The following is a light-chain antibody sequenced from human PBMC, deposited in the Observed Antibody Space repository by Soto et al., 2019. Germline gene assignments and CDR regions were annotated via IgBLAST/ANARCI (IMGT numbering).Light chain of an antibody. CDR1: QSVSSSY. CDR2: GAS. CDR3: QQYGG. Sequence: EIVLTQSPGTLSLSPGERATLSCRASQSVSSSYLARYQQKPGQAPRLLIYGASSRATGIPDRFSGSGSGTDFTLTISRLEPEDFAVYYCQQYGGFGQGTRLEIK. J-gene: IGKJ5*01. V-gene: IGKV3-20*01.